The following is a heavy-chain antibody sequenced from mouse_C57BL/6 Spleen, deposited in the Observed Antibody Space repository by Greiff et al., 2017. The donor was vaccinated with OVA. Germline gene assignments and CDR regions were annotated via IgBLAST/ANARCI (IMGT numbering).Heavy chain of an antibody. D-gene: IGHD2-1*01. V-gene: IGHV1-64*01. CDR1: GYTFTSYW. Sequence: QVQLQQSGAELVKPGASVKLSCKASGYTFTSYWMHWVKQRPGQGLEWIGMIHPNSGSTNYNEKFKSKATLTVDKSSSTAYMQLSSLTSEDSAVYYCARSGLYGNPYWYFDVWGTGTTVTVSS. CDR2: IHPNSGST. J-gene: IGHJ1*03. CDR3: ARSGLYGNPYWYFDV.